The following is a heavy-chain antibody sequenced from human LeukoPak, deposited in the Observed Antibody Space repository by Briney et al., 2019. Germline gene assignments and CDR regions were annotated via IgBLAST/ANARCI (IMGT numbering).Heavy chain of an antibody. Sequence: GGSLRLSCAASGFTFSSYAMSWVRQAPGKGLKWVSAISGSAGSTNYADSVKGRFTISRDNSRSTVYLQMNSLRAEDTAVYYCARHSSGWYGDGFDIWGQGSMVTVSS. CDR3: ARHSSGWYGDGFDI. V-gene: IGHV3-23*01. CDR2: ISGSAGST. D-gene: IGHD6-19*01. CDR1: GFTFSSYA. J-gene: IGHJ3*02.